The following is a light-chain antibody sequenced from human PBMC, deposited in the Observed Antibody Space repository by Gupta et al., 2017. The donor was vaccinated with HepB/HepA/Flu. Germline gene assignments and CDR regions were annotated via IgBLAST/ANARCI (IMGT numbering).Light chain of an antibody. V-gene: IGLV10-54*04. J-gene: IGLJ3*02. CDR3: SAWDNSLTARV. CDR1: SNNVGNQG. CDR2: KNN. Sequence: QAALPPPPSVSADLGQTATLTCTGNSNNVGNQGAAWLQQHQGHPPKLLSYKNNNRPSGISERFSASRSGNTASLTITGLQPEDEADYYCSAWDNSLTARVFGGGTKLTVL.